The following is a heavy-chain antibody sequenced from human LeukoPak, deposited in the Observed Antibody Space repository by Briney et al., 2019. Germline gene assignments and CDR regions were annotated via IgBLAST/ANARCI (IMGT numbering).Heavy chain of an antibody. D-gene: IGHD6-13*01. CDR2: IYYSGST. J-gene: IGHJ5*02. Sequence: SETLSLTXTVSGGSISSSSYYWGWIRQPPGKGLEWIGSIYYSGSTYYNPSLKSRVTISVDTSKNQFSLKLSSVTAADTAVYYCARAQSSSWYRGWFDPWGQGTLVTVSS. CDR1: GGSISSSSYY. V-gene: IGHV4-39*01. CDR3: ARAQSSSWYRGWFDP.